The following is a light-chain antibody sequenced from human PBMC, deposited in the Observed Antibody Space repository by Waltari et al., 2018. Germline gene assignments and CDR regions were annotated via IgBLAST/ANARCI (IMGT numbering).Light chain of an antibody. V-gene: IGLV2-14*03. CDR2: DVT. J-gene: IGLJ2*01. CDR3: SSSSTTSVVI. Sequence: ITVSCTGRSSDVGTFKFVSWYQQHPGKAPKLIIYDVTKRPSGVSDRFSGSKSGNTASLTISGLRTEDAAHYHCSSSSTTSVVIFGGGTKLTVL. CDR1: SSDVGTFKF.